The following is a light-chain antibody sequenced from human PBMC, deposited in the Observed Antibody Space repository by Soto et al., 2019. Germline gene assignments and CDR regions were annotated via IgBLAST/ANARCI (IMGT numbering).Light chain of an antibody. Sequence: EIVMTQSPATLSVSPGERATLSCRASQSVSSNHLAWYQQKPGQAPRLLIYGGSSRATGIPGRFSGSGSETDFTLTITRLEPEDLAVYYCQQYSSSRTFGQGTKVDIK. CDR2: GGS. V-gene: IGKV3-20*01. CDR1: QSVSSNH. J-gene: IGKJ1*01. CDR3: QQYSSSRT.